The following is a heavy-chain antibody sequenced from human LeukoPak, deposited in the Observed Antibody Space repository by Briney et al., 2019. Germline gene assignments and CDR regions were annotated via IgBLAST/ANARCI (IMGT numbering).Heavy chain of an antibody. CDR1: GYTFTDYY. CDR3: ARQGGPMTVVVKVASDI. V-gene: IGHV1-2*02. J-gene: IGHJ3*02. Sequence: GASVKVSCKASGYTFTDYYMHWVRQAPGQGLEWMGWINPKSGGTNHAQRFQGRVTMTRDTSISAAYTELSSLGSDDTAVYYCARQGGPMTVVVKVASDIWGQGTMVTVSS. D-gene: IGHD3-22*01. CDR2: INPKSGGT.